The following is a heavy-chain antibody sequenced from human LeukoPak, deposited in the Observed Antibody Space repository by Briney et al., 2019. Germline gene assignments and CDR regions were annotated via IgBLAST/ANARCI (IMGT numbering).Heavy chain of an antibody. CDR1: GFTFISYE. CDR2: ISGSGGST. Sequence: GGSLRLSCAASGFTFISYEMNWVRQAPGKGLEWVSAISGSGGSTYYADSVKGRFTISRDNSKNTLYLQMNSLRAEDTAVYYCAKLLGMNDAFDIWGQGTMVTVSS. J-gene: IGHJ3*02. CDR3: AKLLGMNDAFDI. V-gene: IGHV3-23*01. D-gene: IGHD7-27*01.